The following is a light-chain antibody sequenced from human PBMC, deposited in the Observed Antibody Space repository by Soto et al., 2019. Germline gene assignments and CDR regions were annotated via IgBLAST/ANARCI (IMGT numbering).Light chain of an antibody. Sequence: QSVLTQPASVSGSPGQSITISCTGTNNDIGNYKYVSWYQQHPGKAPKLLIYEISNRPSGISNRFSGSKSGNTASLTISGLHVEDEAHYHCSYYTTGSTVLFGGGTKLTVL. J-gene: IGLJ2*01. CDR3: SYYTTGSTVL. CDR1: NNDIGNYKY. CDR2: EIS. V-gene: IGLV2-14*01.